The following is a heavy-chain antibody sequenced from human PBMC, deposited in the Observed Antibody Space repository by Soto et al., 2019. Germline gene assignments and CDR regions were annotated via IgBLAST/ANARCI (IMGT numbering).Heavy chain of an antibody. CDR2: IYPGDSDT. CDR1: GYSFTSYW. CDR3: ASAQTSYSSSWYDPYYFDV. Sequence: GESLKISCKGSGYSFTSYWIGWVRQMPGKGLEWMGIIYPGDSDTRYSPSFQGQVTISADKSISTAYLQWSSLKASDTAMYYCASAQTSYSSSWYDPYYFDVWGQGTRVTVSS. D-gene: IGHD6-13*01. J-gene: IGHJ4*02. V-gene: IGHV5-51*01.